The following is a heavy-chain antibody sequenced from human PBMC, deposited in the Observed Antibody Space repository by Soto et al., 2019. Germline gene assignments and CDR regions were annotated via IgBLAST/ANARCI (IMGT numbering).Heavy chain of an antibody. Sequence: SETLSLTCTVSGGSISSSSYYWGWIRQPPGKGLEWIGSIYYSGSTYYNPSLKSRVTISVDTSKNQFSLKLSSVTAADTAVYYCARLYYYVSSGYPWYFDYWGQGTLVTVSS. CDR1: GGSISSSSYY. V-gene: IGHV4-39*07. J-gene: IGHJ4*02. CDR3: ARLYYYVSSGYPWYFDY. D-gene: IGHD3-22*01. CDR2: IYYSGST.